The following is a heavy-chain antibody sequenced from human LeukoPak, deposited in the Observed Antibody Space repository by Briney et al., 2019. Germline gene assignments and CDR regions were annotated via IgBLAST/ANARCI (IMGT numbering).Heavy chain of an antibody. CDR1: AFTFSSYE. Sequence: GGSLRLSCAASAFTFSSYEMNWVRQAPGKGMEWVSYISSSGDTIYYADSVKGGFTISRDNAKKSLYMQLNSLRAEDTAVYYCARVPRSSRIPIFRWGQGTLVTVSS. CDR2: ISSSGDTI. V-gene: IGHV3-48*03. CDR3: ARVPRSSRIPIFR. D-gene: IGHD3-3*01. J-gene: IGHJ4*02.